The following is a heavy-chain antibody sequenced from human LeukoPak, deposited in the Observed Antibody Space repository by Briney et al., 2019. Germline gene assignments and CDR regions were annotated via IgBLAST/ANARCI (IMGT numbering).Heavy chain of an antibody. Sequence: WGSLRLSCAASGFTFSDYYMSWIRQAPGKGLEWVSYISSSGSTIYYADSVKGRFTISRDNAKNSLYLQMNSLRAEDTAVYYCARKRRDGYIYDAFDIWGQGTMVTVAS. CDR1: GFTFSDYY. V-gene: IGHV3-11*04. J-gene: IGHJ3*02. CDR2: ISSSGSTI. D-gene: IGHD5-24*01. CDR3: ARKRRDGYIYDAFDI.